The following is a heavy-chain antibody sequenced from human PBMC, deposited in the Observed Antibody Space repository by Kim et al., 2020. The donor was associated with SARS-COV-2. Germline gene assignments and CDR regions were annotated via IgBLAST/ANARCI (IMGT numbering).Heavy chain of an antibody. J-gene: IGHJ6*02. CDR1: GFTFSSYG. D-gene: IGHD7-27*01. CDR3: ALQDTGDYYYYYGMDV. Sequence: VGSLRLSCAASGFTFSSYGMHWVRQAPGKGLEWVAVISYDGSNKYYADSVKGRFTISRDNSKNTLYLQMNSLRAEDTAVYYCALQDTGDYYYYYGMDVWGQGTTVTVSS. V-gene: IGHV3-30*03. CDR2: ISYDGSNK.